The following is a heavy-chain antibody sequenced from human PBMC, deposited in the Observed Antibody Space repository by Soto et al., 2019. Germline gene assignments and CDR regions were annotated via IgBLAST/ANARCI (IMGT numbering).Heavy chain of an antibody. CDR1: GFTFSSYA. D-gene: IGHD6-6*01. J-gene: IGHJ4*02. V-gene: IGHV3-23*01. CDR2: ISGSGGST. CDR3: AKGGSSSLPFDY. Sequence: PGGSLRLSCAASGFTFSSYAMSWVLQAPGKGLEWVSAISGSGGSTYYADSVKGRFTISRDNSKNTLYLQMNSLSAEDTAVYYCAKGGSSSLPFDYWGQGALVTVSS.